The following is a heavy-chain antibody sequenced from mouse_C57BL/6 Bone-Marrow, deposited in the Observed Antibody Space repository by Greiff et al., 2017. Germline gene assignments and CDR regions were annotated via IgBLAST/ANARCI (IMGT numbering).Heavy chain of an antibody. D-gene: IGHD2-3*01. CDR2: IYPSDSET. Sequence: VQLQQSGAELVRPGSSVKLSCKASGYTFTSYWMDWVKQRPGQGLEWIGNIYPSDSETHYNQKFKDKATLTVDKSSSTAYMQLSSLTSEDSAVYYCARHGYYRWYAMDYWGQGTSVTVSS. J-gene: IGHJ4*01. CDR1: GYTFTSYW. CDR3: ARHGYYRWYAMDY. V-gene: IGHV1-61*01.